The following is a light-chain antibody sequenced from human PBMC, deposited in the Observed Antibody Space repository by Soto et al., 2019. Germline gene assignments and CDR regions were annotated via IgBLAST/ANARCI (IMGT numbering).Light chain of an antibody. Sequence: DIQMTQSPSSLSASVGDRVTITCRASESIRNNLNWYQQKPGKAPKLLIYAASTLQRGVPSRFSGGGSGTEFTLTIGSLQPEDFTTYYCQQTYSTPRGAFGQGTKV. CDR3: QQTYSTPRGA. CDR1: ESIRNN. V-gene: IGKV1-39*01. CDR2: AAS. J-gene: IGKJ1*01.